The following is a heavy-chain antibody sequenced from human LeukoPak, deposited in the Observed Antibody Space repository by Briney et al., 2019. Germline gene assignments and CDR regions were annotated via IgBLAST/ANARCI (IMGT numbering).Heavy chain of an antibody. V-gene: IGHV4-34*01. CDR1: GGSFSLYS. D-gene: IGHD2-2*01. Sequence: SETLSLTCAVYGGSFSLYSWSWIRQPPGKGLEWIGEINHSGSTNYNPSLKSRVTISVDTSKKQFSPKLSSVTAADTAVYYCASPYCSSTWCSVYFDYWGQGTLVTVSS. CDR3: ASPYCSSTWCSVYFDY. J-gene: IGHJ4*02. CDR2: INHSGST.